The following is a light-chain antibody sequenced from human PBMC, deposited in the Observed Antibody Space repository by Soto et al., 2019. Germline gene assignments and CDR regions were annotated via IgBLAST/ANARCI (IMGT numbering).Light chain of an antibody. Sequence: DVQMTQSPSSLSASVGDRVTITCRASQNIKNYLSWYQQKPGKAPRVVIFGASLLQSGVPSTFSVSGSGTDFTLTISSLRPDDFATYYCLQSHSTPLTFGQGTRLDI. CDR3: LQSHSTPLT. J-gene: IGKJ5*01. V-gene: IGKV1-39*01. CDR2: GAS. CDR1: QNIKNY.